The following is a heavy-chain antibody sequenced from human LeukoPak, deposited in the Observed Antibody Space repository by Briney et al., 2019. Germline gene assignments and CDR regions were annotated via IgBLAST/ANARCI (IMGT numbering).Heavy chain of an antibody. CDR1: GYTFTRYG. Sequence: GASVKVSCKASGYTFTRYGVSWVRQAPGQGLEWMGWIRGDNGNTNYAQNFQGRVTMTTDTPSSTAYMEVRSLRSDDTVVYYCARVDKLTGYYFFDYWGQGTLVTVSS. J-gene: IGHJ4*02. CDR2: IRGDNGNT. V-gene: IGHV1-18*01. D-gene: IGHD3-9*01. CDR3: ARVDKLTGYYFFDY.